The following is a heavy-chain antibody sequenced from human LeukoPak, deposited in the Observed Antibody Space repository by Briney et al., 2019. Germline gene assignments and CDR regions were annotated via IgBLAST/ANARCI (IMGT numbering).Heavy chain of an antibody. D-gene: IGHD5-18*01. CDR2: IYSGGST. J-gene: IGHJ6*02. Sequence: QAGGSLRLSCAASGFTVSSNYMSWVRQAPGKGLEWVSVIYSGGSTYYADSVKGRFTISRDNSKNTLYLQMNSLRAEDTAVYYCARVGGYSYGPFYYYYYGMDVWGQGTTVTVSS. CDR3: ARVGGYSYGPFYYYYYGMDV. V-gene: IGHV3-53*05. CDR1: GFTVSSNY.